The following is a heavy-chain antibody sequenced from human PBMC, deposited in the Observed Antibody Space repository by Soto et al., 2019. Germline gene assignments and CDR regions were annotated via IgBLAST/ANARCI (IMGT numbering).Heavy chain of an antibody. D-gene: IGHD6-13*01. CDR1: GGSYSGYY. J-gene: IGHJ5*02. Sequence: SETLSLTCAVYGGSYSGYYWSWIRQPPGKGLEWIGEINHSGSTNYNPSLKSRVTISVDTSKNQFSLKLSSVTAADTAVYYCARGMSSWYWGRWFDPWGQGTLVTVSS. CDR2: INHSGST. CDR3: ARGMSSWYWGRWFDP. V-gene: IGHV4-34*01.